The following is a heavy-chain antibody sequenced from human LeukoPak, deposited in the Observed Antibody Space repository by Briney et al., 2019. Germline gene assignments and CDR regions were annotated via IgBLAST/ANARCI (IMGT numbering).Heavy chain of an antibody. CDR1: GGSISSYY. J-gene: IGHJ1*01. D-gene: IGHD3-10*01. CDR2: IYTSGST. CDR3: ARDLYYGSGSYFQH. V-gene: IGHV4-4*07. Sequence: SEXLSLTCTVSGGSISSYYWSWIRQPAGKGLEWIGRIYTSGSTNYNPSLTSRGTMSVDTCKNQCSLKLSSVTAADTAVYYCARDLYYGSGSYFQHWGQGTLVTVSS.